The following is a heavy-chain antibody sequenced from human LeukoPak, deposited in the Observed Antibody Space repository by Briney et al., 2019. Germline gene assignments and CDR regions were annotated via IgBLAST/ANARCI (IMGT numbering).Heavy chain of an antibody. V-gene: IGHV3-13*01. CDR3: ARLPQEYYMDV. J-gene: IGHJ6*03. Sequence: GGSLRLSCAASGVTFSSYDLHCGREATGKGVGWVSGIGTAGDTYYPGSVKGRFTIYRENAKNYLYLQMNSLRAEDTAVYYCARLPQEYYMDVWGKGTTVTISS. CDR2: IGTAGDT. CDR1: GVTFSSYD.